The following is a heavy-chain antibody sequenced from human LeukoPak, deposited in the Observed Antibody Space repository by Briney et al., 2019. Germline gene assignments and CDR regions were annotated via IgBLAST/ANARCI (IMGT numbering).Heavy chain of an antibody. CDR3: AKNRPLDY. D-gene: IGHD6-6*01. Sequence: PGGSLRLSCAASGFTLSTYAMSWVRRAPGKGLEWVSSISGSGGGTYYADSVKGRFTISRDNSNNTLYLQMNSLRAEDTAVYYCAKNRPLDYWGQGTLVTVSS. CDR2: ISGSGGGT. J-gene: IGHJ4*02. CDR1: GFTLSTYA. V-gene: IGHV3-23*01.